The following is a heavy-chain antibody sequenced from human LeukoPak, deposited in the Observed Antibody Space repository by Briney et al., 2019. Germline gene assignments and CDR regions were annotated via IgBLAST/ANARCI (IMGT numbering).Heavy chain of an antibody. Sequence: PGGSLRLSCAASGFTFSSYGMHWVRQAPGKGLEWVSAISGSGGSTYYADSVKGRFTISRDNSKNTLYLQMNSLRAEDTAVYYCAKDLIDYYDSSGYYSWGQGTLVTVSS. V-gene: IGHV3-23*01. CDR3: AKDLIDYYDSSGYYS. J-gene: IGHJ4*02. D-gene: IGHD3-22*01. CDR2: ISGSGGST. CDR1: GFTFSSYG.